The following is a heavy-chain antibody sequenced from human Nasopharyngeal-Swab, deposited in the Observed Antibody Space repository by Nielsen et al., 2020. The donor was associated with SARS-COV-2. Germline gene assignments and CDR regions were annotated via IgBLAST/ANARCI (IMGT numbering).Heavy chain of an antibody. CDR3: ARSLYYDFWSGYYTGSQGNYYYYYMDV. Sequence: LRLSCTVSGCSISSGGYYWSWIRQHPGKGLEWIGYIYYSGSTYYNPSLKSRVTISVDTSKNQFSLKLSSVTAADTAVYYCARSLYYDFWSGYYTGSQGNYYYYYMDVWGKGTTVTVSS. V-gene: IGHV4-31*03. CDR1: GCSISSGGYY. D-gene: IGHD3-3*01. CDR2: IYYSGST. J-gene: IGHJ6*03.